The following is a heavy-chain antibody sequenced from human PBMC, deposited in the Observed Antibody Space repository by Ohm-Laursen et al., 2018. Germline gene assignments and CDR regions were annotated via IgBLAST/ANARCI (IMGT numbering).Heavy chain of an antibody. CDR2: IYYSGST. J-gene: IGHJ4*02. V-gene: IGHV4-59*01. D-gene: IGHD3-10*01. CDR1: GGSISSYY. CDR3: AREEDAGADY. Sequence: TLSLTCTVSGGSISSYYWSWIRQPPGKGLEWIGYIYYSGSTNYNPSLKSRVTISVDTSKNQFSLKLSSVTAADTAVYYCAREEDAGADYWGQGTLVTVSS.